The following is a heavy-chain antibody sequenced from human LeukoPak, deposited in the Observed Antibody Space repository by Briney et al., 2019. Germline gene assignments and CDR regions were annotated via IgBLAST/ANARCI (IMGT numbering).Heavy chain of an antibody. CDR2: IYYSGST. J-gene: IGHJ4*02. D-gene: IGHD3-10*01. V-gene: IGHV4-61*08. CDR1: GGSISSGGYY. Sequence: PSETLSLTCTVSGGSISSGGYYWSWIRQPPGKGLEWIGYIYYSGSTNYNPSLKSRVTISVDTSKNQFSLKLSSVTAADTAVYYCARHSADELSPLPDYWGQGTLVTVSS. CDR3: ARHSADELSPLPDY.